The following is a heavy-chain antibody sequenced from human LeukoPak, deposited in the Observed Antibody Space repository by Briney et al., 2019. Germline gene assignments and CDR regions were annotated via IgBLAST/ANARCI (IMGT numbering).Heavy chain of an antibody. J-gene: IGHJ4*02. CDR3: AQREAGFDY. D-gene: IGHD6-25*01. Sequence: GASVKVSCTASGYTFTNNDINWVRQAPGQGLEWMGWMNPNSGNPGYGQKFQGRVTMTRNTSISAAYMELSSLRSDDTAVYYCAQREAGFDYWGQGTLVTVSS. V-gene: IGHV1-8*01. CDR1: GYTFTNND. CDR2: MNPNSGNP.